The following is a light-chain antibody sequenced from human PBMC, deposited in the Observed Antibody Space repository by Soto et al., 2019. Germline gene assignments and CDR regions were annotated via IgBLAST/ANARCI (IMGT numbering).Light chain of an antibody. V-gene: IGLV1-51*01. Sequence: QSVLTQTPSVSAAPGQTVTISCSGSNSNIGTNYVSWYQQLPGTAPKLLIYEDNKRPSEIPDRFSGSKSGTSSTLAITGLQTGDEAVYYCGTWDGSPNTVVFGGGTKLTVL. CDR1: NSNIGTNY. CDR2: EDN. J-gene: IGLJ3*02. CDR3: GTWDGSPNTVV.